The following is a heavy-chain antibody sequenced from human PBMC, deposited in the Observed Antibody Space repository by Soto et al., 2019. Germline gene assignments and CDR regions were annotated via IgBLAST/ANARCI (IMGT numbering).Heavy chain of an antibody. V-gene: IGHV4-39*01. CDR2: IYYSGST. J-gene: IGHJ6*02. Sequence: PSETMSLTCTASGGSISSSSYYWGWIRQPPGKGLEWIGSIYYSGSTYYNPSLKSRVTISVDTSKNQFSLKLSSVTAADTAVYYCARSGARVAGPSYYYYYGMDVWGQGTTVTVSS. D-gene: IGHD6-19*01. CDR1: GGSISSSSYY. CDR3: ARSGARVAGPSYYYYYGMDV.